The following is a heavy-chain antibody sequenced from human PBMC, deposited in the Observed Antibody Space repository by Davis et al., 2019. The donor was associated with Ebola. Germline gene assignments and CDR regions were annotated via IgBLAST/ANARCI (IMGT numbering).Heavy chain of an antibody. D-gene: IGHD2-21*02. CDR3: ARDPPYCGGDCYWLDY. CDR1: GFTFSSYG. Sequence: PGGSLRLSCAASGFTFSSYGMHWVRQAPGKGLEWVAVISYDGSNKYYADSVKGRFTISRDNSKNTLYLQMNSLRAEDTAVYYCARDPPYCGGDCYWLDYWGQGTLVTVSS. V-gene: IGHV3-30*03. CDR2: ISYDGSNK. J-gene: IGHJ4*02.